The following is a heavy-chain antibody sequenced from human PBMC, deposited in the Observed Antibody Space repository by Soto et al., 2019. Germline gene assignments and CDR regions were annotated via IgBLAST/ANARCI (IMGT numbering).Heavy chain of an antibody. CDR2: INHSGST. D-gene: IGHD2-2*01. J-gene: IGHJ5*02. CDR3: ARSKLGYCSSTSCYGRLNWFDP. CDR1: GGSFSGYD. V-gene: IGHV4-34*01. Sequence: PSETLSLTCAVYGGSFSGYDWSWIRQPPGKGLEWIGEINHSGSTNYNPSLKSRVTISVDTSKNQFSLKLSSVTAADTAVYYCARSKLGYCSSTSCYGRLNWFDPWGQGTLVTVSS.